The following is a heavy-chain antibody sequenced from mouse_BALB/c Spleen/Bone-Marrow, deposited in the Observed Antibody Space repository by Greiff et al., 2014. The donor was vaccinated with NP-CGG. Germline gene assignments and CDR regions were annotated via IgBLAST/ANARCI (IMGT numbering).Heavy chain of an antibody. J-gene: IGHJ2*01. V-gene: IGHV5-6-5*01. CDR1: GFTFSSYA. D-gene: IGHD2-3*01. CDR3: AREVDGWYYFDY. CDR2: ISSGGST. Sequence: EVKLQESGGGLVKPGGSLKLSCAASGFTFSSYAMSWVRQTPEKRLEWVASISSGGSTYYPDSVKGRFTISRDNARNILYLQVSSLRSEDTAMYYCAREVDGWYYFDYWGQGTTLTVSS.